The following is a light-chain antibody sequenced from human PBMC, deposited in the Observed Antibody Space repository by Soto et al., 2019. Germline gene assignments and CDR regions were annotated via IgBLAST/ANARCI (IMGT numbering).Light chain of an antibody. J-gene: IGKJ1*01. Sequence: DIQMTQSPSSLSSSLVDRVTITCRASQSISSYLNWYQQKPGKAPKLLIYAASSLQSGVPSRFSGSGSGTDFTLTISSLQPEDFATYYCQQSYSTPPETFGQGTKVDIK. V-gene: IGKV1-39*01. CDR3: QQSYSTPPET. CDR1: QSISSY. CDR2: AAS.